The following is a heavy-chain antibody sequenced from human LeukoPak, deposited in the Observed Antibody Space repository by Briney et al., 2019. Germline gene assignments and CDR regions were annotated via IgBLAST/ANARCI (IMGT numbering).Heavy chain of an antibody. CDR3: ARRAMGATSFDY. CDR1: GFAFSTYS. V-gene: IGHV3-21*06. J-gene: IGHJ4*02. CDR2: ITSVSSSI. D-gene: IGHD1-26*01. Sequence: GGSLRLSCAASGFAFSTYSMNWVRQAPGKGLEWVSSITSVSSSIKYADSLKGRFTISRDNAKNLLYLQMNSLRAEDTAVYYCARRAMGATSFDYWGQGTLVTVSS.